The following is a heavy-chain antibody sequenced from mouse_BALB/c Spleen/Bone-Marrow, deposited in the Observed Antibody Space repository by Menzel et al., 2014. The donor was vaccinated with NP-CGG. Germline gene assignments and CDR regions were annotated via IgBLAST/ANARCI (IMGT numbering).Heavy chain of an antibody. D-gene: IGHD1-1*01. CDR3: ARDDPYGGYAMDY. J-gene: IGHJ4*01. CDR1: GFSLTSYG. V-gene: IGHV2-9*02. Sequence: VQGVESGPGLVAPSQSLSITCTVSGFSLTSYGVHWVRQPPGKGLEWLGVIWAGGSTNYNSALMSRLSISKDNSKSQVSLKMNSLQTDDTAMYYCARDDPYGGYAMDYWGQGTSVTVSS. CDR2: IWAGGST.